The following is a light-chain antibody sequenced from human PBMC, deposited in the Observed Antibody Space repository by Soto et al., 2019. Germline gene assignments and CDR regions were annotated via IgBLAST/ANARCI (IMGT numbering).Light chain of an antibody. CDR2: GAS. CDR1: QNINNN. CDR3: LQYNNWPLT. Sequence: EIVMTQSPATLSVSPGERATLSCRASQNINNNLAWYQQKPGQGPRLLIYGASSRATGIPARFSGSGSGTGFTLTISSLQSEDFAIYYCLQYNNWPLTFGGGTKVEIK. J-gene: IGKJ4*01. V-gene: IGKV3-15*01.